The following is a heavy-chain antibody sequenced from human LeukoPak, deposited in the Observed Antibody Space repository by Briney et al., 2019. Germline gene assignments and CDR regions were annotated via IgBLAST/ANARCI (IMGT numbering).Heavy chain of an antibody. CDR1: GYTFTGYY. J-gene: IGHJ6*03. CDR3: ARAYYYDSSGYPHEPKVYYYYYYMDV. D-gene: IGHD3-22*01. Sequence: VASVKVSCKASGYTFTGYYMHWVRQAPGQGLEWMGWINPNSGGTNYAQKFQGRVTMTRDTSISTAYMELSRLRSDDTAVYYCARAYYYDSSGYPHEPKVYYYYYYMDVWGKGTTVTISS. CDR2: INPNSGGT. V-gene: IGHV1-2*02.